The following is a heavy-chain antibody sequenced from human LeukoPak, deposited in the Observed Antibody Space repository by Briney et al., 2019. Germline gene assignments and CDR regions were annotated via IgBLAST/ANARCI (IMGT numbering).Heavy chain of an antibody. D-gene: IGHD5-18*01. CDR1: GFTFSSYG. CDR2: ISYDGSNK. CDR3: ARSLRVIDTAMVTGDY. Sequence: PGGSLRLSCAASGFTFSSYGMHWVRQAPGKGLEWVAVISYDGSNKYYADSVKGRFTISRDNSKNTLYLQMSSLRSEDTAVYYCARSLRVIDTAMVTGDYWGQGTLVTVTS. J-gene: IGHJ4*02. V-gene: IGHV3-30*03.